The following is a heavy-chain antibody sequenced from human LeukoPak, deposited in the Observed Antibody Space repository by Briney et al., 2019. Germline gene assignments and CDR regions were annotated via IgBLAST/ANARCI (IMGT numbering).Heavy chain of an antibody. CDR2: IYYTGST. V-gene: IGHV4-59*08. D-gene: IGHD1-26*01. CDR3: ARHGRPTDCFDY. CDR1: GGSISNYY. J-gene: IGHJ4*02. Sequence: SETLSLTCTVSGGSISNYYWTWIRQPPGKGLQWIGYIYYTGSTNYNPSLKSRVTISVDTSKNQFSLKLSSVTAADTAVYYCARHGRPTDCFDYWGQGTLVTVSS.